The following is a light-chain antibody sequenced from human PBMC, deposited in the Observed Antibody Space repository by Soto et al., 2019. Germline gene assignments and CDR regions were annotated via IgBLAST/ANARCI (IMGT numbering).Light chain of an antibody. Sequence: SQMTHAASSLSASVGDIVAITFRAIQGIRNDLGWYKQKPRKDTERLIYDESSLQSGVPSRLGGSGSGREFTLTISSLQPEDFATYYCLQHYSYTLTFGGGTKVDNK. CDR3: LQHYSYTLT. J-gene: IGKJ4*01. V-gene: IGKV1-17*01. CDR2: DES. CDR1: QGIRND.